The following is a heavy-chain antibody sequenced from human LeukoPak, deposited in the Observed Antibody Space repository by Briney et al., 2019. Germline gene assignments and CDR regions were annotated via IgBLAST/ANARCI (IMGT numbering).Heavy chain of an antibody. CDR2: ISSSSTI. CDR1: AFTFSSYS. D-gene: IGHD3-22*01. V-gene: IGHV3-48*02. Sequence: AVTLRLSCAASAFTFSSYSMNWVRHAPGQGLEWVSYISSSSTIYYADSVKGRFTISRDNSKNTLFLQMNSLRDEDTAVFYCATDRAVGANTFDYWGQGTLVTVSS. CDR3: ATDRAVGANTFDY. J-gene: IGHJ4*02.